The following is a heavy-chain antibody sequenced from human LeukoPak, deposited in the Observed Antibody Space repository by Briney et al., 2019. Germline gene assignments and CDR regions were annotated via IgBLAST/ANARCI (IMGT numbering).Heavy chain of an antibody. J-gene: IGHJ4*02. CDR2: ISGSGGST. Sequence: GGSLRLSCAASRFTFSSYVMSWVREAPGKGLEGFSAISGSGGSTYYADSVKGRFTISRDNSKNTLYLQMNSLRAEDTAVYYCAKGSSGDLNWGQGTLVTVSS. CDR1: RFTFSSYV. D-gene: IGHD4-17*01. V-gene: IGHV3-23*01. CDR3: AKGSSGDLN.